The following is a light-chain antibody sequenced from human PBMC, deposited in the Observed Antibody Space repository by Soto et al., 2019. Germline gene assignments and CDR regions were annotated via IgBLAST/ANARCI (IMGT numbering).Light chain of an antibody. J-gene: IGLJ2*01. CDR3: CSYADTCTWL. Sequence: QSALTQPRSVSGSPGQSVTISCTGTASDVGAYNYVSWYQQHPGKAPKVMIYDVKKRPSGVPDRFSGSKFANTASLTISGLQAEDEADYYCCSYADTCTWLFGGGTKLTVL. V-gene: IGLV2-11*01. CDR2: DVK. CDR1: ASDVGAYNY.